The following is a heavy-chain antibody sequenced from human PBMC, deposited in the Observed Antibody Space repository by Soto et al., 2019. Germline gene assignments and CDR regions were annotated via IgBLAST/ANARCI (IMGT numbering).Heavy chain of an antibody. CDR2: IIPIFGTA. V-gene: IGHV1-69*01. Sequence: QVQLVQSGAEVKKPGSSVKVSCKASGGTFSSYAISWVRQAPGQGLEWMGGIIPIFGTANYAQKFQGRVTITADESTSTAYMELSSLRSEDTAVYYCASQNPRYSGSYMYYYYGMDVWGQGTTVTVSS. CDR3: ASQNPRYSGSYMYYYYGMDV. D-gene: IGHD1-26*01. J-gene: IGHJ6*02. CDR1: GGTFSSYA.